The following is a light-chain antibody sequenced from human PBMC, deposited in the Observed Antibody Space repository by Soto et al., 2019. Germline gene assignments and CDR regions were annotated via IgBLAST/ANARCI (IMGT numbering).Light chain of an antibody. Sequence: DIQMTQSPSSLSASVGDRVTITCRASQSISTYLHWYQQKPGKAPNLLIDAASTLQSGVPSRFSGSGYGTDFTLTISSLQPEDFATYFCQHGYSPPLTFGGGTKVDIK. CDR1: QSISTY. CDR3: QHGYSPPLT. J-gene: IGKJ4*01. CDR2: AAS. V-gene: IGKV1-39*01.